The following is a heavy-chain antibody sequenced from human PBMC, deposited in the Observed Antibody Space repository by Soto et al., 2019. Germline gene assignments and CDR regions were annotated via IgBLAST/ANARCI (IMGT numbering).Heavy chain of an antibody. J-gene: IGHJ6*02. CDR3: ARDRGDFWSGYSLDPGTDYYYGMDV. Sequence: GGSLRLSCAASGFTFSSYAMHWVRQAPGKGLEWVAVISYDGSNKYYADSVKGRFTISRDNSKNTLYLQVNSLRAEDTAVYYCARDRGDFWSGYSLDPGTDYYYGMDVWGQGTTVTVSS. CDR2: ISYDGSNK. V-gene: IGHV3-30-3*01. CDR1: GFTFSSYA. D-gene: IGHD3-3*01.